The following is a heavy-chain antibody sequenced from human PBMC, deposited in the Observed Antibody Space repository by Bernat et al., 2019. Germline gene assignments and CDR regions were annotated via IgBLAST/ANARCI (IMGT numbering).Heavy chain of an antibody. V-gene: IGHV4-34*01. D-gene: IGHD2-2*02. J-gene: IGHJ5*02. CDR1: GFTFSSYS. CDR2: INHSGST. CDR3: ARGRLGYCSSTSCYMFGKLGWFDP. Sequence: VQLVESGGGLVQPGGSLRLSCAASGFTFSSYSMNWVRQAPGKGLEWIGEINHSGSTNYNPSLKSRVTISVDTSKNQFSLKLSSVTDADTAVYYCARGRLGYCSSTSCYMFGKLGWFDPWGQGTLVTVAS.